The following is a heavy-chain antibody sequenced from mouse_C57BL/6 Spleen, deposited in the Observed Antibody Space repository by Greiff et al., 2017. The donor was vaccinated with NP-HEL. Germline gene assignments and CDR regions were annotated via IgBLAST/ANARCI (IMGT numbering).Heavy chain of an antibody. CDR2: IYPGDGDT. J-gene: IGHJ2*01. V-gene: IGHV1-82*01. Sequence: QVQLKQSGPELVKPGASVKISCKASGYPFSSSWMNWVKQRPGKGLEWIGRIYPGDGDTNYNGKFKGKATLTADKSSSTAYMQLSSLTSEDSAVYFCARRGARNYFDYWGQGTTLTVSS. CDR3: ARRGARNYFDY. CDR1: GYPFSSSW.